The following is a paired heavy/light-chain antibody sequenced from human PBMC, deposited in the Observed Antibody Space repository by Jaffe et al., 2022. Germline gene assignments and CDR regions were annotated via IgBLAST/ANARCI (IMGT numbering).Heavy chain of an antibody. CDR2: VHTSGST. Sequence: QVQLQESGPGLVKPSQTLSLTCTVSGGSISSGSYYWSWLRQPAGKGLEWIGRVHTSGSTNYNPSLKSRLTMSLDTSKNQFSLKLSSVTAADTAVYHCARGLNPLGNKVSNPNWFDPWGQGTLVTVSS. J-gene: IGHJ5*02. CDR3: ARGLNPLGNKVSNPNWFDP. V-gene: IGHV4-61*02. CDR1: GGSISSGSYY. D-gene: IGHD4-4*01.
Light chain of an antibody. CDR2: DND. V-gene: IGLV1-51*01. CDR3: GTWDSSLSAAV. J-gene: IGLJ1*01. CDR1: SSNIGNNY. Sequence: QSVLTQPPSVSAAPGQKVTISCSGSSSNIGNNYVSWYQQLPGTAPKLLIFDNDKRPSGIPDRFSGSKSGTSATLGITGLQTGDEADYYCGTWDSSLSAAVFGTGTKITVL.